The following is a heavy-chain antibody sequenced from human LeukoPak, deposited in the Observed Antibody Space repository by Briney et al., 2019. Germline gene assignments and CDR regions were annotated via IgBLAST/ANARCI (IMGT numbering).Heavy chain of an antibody. J-gene: IGHJ4*02. V-gene: IGHV3-30*03. CDR1: GFTFSSYG. D-gene: IGHD3-9*01. Sequence: GGSLRLSCAASGFTFSSYGMHWVRQAPGKGLEWVAVISYDGSNKYYADSVKGRFTISRDNSKNTLYLQMNSLRAEDTAVYYCAREGRYGRQNDYWGQGTLVTVSS. CDR3: AREGRYGRQNDY. CDR2: ISYDGSNK.